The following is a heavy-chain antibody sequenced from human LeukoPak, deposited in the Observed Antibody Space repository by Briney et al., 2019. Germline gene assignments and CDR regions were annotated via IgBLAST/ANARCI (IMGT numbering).Heavy chain of an antibody. CDR2: ISWNSGSI. V-gene: IGHV3-9*01. J-gene: IGHJ3*02. CDR3: AKDETPENTASLAFDI. Sequence: GGSLRLSCAASGFTFDDYAMHWVRQAPGKGLEWVSGISWNSGSIGYADSVEGRFTISRDNAKNSLYLQMNSLRAEDTALYYCAKDETPENTASLAFDIWGQGTMVTVSS. CDR1: GFTFDDYA. D-gene: IGHD5-18*01.